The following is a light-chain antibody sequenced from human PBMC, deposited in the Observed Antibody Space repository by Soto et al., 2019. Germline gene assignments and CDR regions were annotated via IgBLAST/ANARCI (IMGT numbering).Light chain of an antibody. V-gene: IGKV1-9*01. Sequence: DIQLTQSPYFLSASVGDRVTVSCRASQDISTSLAWFQQKAGKVPQLLVYPASTLQDGVPSSFSGSGSGTYFTLTINNLQAEDFATYYCQHLRTYPFSFGPGTKLDIK. CDR3: QHLRTYPFS. CDR1: QDISTS. CDR2: PAS. J-gene: IGKJ2*03.